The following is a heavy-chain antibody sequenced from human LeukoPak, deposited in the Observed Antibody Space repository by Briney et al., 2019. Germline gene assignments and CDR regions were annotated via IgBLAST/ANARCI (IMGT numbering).Heavy chain of an antibody. Sequence: PGGSLRLSCAASGFTFSNYWMSWVRQAPGKGLEWVADIKQDGTEKYYVDSVKGRFTISRDNAKNSLYLQMNSLRAEDTAVYYCARGSGYKTPFDYWGQGTLVTVSS. CDR1: GFTFSNYW. D-gene: IGHD3-22*01. J-gene: IGHJ4*02. V-gene: IGHV3-7*01. CDR2: IKQDGTEK. CDR3: ARGSGYKTPFDY.